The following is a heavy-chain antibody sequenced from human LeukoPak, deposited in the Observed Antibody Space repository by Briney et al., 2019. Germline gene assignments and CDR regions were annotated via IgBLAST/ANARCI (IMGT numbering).Heavy chain of an antibody. D-gene: IGHD3-16*02. CDR3: VRSYHYYYMDV. Sequence: GGSLRLSCGASGFTFSSYAMSWVRQAPGKGLEWVSAISGSGGSTYYADSVKGRFTISRDNANNTLYLEMNSLSAEDTATYYCVRSYHYYYMDVWGKGTTVTVSS. V-gene: IGHV3-23*01. J-gene: IGHJ6*03. CDR1: GFTFSSYA. CDR2: ISGSGGST.